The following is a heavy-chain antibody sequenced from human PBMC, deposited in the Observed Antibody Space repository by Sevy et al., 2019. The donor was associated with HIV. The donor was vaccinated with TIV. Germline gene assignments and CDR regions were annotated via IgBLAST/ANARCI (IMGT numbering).Heavy chain of an antibody. J-gene: IGHJ3*02. Sequence: GRSLRLSCVGSGFTFSSYALHWVRQAPDKGLEWVAVISYDGSNTYYADSVKGRFTISRDNSKNTLYLQMNSLRADDTAVFYCARFPPQRAFDIWGQGTTVTVSS. CDR1: GFTFSSYA. CDR2: ISYDGSNT. CDR3: ARFPPQRAFDI. V-gene: IGHV3-30*04.